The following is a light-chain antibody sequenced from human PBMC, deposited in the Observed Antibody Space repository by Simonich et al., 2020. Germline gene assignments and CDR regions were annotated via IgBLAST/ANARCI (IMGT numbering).Light chain of an antibody. CDR3: QQYYSTPYT. CDR1: QSVLYSSNHKNY. V-gene: IGKV4-1*01. CDR2: WAS. Sequence: DIVMTQSPDSLAVSLGERATINCKSSQSVLYSSNHKNYLAWNQQKPGQPPKLLIYWASTRESWVPDRFSGRGSGTDFTLTISSLQAEDVAVYYCQQYYSTPYTFGQGTKLEIK. J-gene: IGKJ2*01.